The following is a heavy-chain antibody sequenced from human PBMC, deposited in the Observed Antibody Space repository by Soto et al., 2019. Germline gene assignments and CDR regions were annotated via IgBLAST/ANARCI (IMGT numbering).Heavy chain of an antibody. Sequence: SETLSLTCAVYGGSFSGYYWSWIRQPPGKGLEWIGEINHSGSTNYNPSLKSRVTISVDTSKNQFSLKLSSVTAADTAVYYCARGNVNYDYVWGSYGQMYNWFDPWGQGTLVTVSS. CDR3: ARGNVNYDYVWGSYGQMYNWFDP. V-gene: IGHV4-34*01. J-gene: IGHJ5*02. D-gene: IGHD3-16*01. CDR1: GGSFSGYY. CDR2: INHSGST.